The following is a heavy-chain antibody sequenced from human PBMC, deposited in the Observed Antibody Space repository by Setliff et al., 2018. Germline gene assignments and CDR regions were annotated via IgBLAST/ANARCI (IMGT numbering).Heavy chain of an antibody. D-gene: IGHD3-3*01. V-gene: IGHV3-48*01. J-gene: IGHJ6*04. CDR2: ISSSSSTT. CDR3: ARSYNFWSGPALDV. CDR1: GFTFSDYS. Sequence: LRLSCAASGFTFSDYSMNWVRQAPGKGLEWVSDISSSSSTTYYADSVKGRFTISRDNAQNSLYLQMNSLRAEDTAVYYCARSYNFWSGPALDVWGKGTTVTVSS.